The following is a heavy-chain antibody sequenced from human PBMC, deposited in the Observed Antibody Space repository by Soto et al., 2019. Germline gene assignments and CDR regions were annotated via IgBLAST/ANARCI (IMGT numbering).Heavy chain of an antibody. D-gene: IGHD3-10*01. V-gene: IGHV4-30-2*01. CDR2: IHHSGCT. J-gene: IGHJ1*01. Sequence: TLSLTCAVSGGSLSSGGYSWCCIPQPLGMGLEWMRDIHHSGCTYSSPSLKRRVTLSVDRTKIQFSLKLSAVTAADTAVYYCATVGCGESQHWGQGTLHSVTS. CDR1: GGSLSSGGYS. CDR3: ATVGCGESQH.